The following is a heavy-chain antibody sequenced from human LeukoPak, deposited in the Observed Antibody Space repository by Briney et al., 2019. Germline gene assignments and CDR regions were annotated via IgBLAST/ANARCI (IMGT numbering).Heavy chain of an antibody. CDR2: IIPIFGTA. D-gene: IGHD3-3*01. CDR3: ARFKAGPNDFWSGYIDY. J-gene: IGHJ4*02. Sequence: ASVKVSCKASGGTFSSYAISWVRQAPGQGLEWMGGIIPIFGTANYAQKFQGRVTITTDESTSTAYMELSSLRSEDTAVYYCARFKAGPNDFWSGYIDYWGQGTLVTVSS. CDR1: GGTFSSYA. V-gene: IGHV1-69*05.